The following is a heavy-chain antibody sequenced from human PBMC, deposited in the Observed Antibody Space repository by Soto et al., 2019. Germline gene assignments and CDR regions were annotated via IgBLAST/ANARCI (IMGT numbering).Heavy chain of an antibody. D-gene: IGHD3-9*01. J-gene: IGHJ6*03. Sequence: ASVQVCCKASGYTFTSYYMHWVRRDPGQGLEWMGIINPSGGSTSYAQKFQGRVTMTRDTSTSTVYMELSSLRSEDTAVYYCARDLVYDILTASYDSSYYYYYYYMDVWGKGTTVTVSS. V-gene: IGHV1-46*03. CDR3: ARDLVYDILTASYDSSYYYYYYYMDV. CDR2: INPSGGST. CDR1: GYTFTSYY.